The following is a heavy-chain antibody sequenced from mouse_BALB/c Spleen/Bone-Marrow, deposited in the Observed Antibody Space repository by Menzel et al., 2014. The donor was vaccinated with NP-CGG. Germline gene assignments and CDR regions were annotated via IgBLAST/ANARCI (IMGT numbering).Heavy chain of an antibody. J-gene: IGHJ3*01. D-gene: IGHD2-4*01. CDR2: INPGSDSS. CDR1: AYAFTNYL. V-gene: IGHV1-54*01. Sequence: QVHXKQSGAELVRPGTSVKVSCKASAYAFTNYLIEWIKKRPGQGLEWIGAINPGSDSSTYNEKFRGKATLTADNSSSTAYMQLSSLTSDDSAVYFCARAIYYDYDDGGTIAYWGQGTLVPVSA. CDR3: ARAIYYDYDDGGTIAY.